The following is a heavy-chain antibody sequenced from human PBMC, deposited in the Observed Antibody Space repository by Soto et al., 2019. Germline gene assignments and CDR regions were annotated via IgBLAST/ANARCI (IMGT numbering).Heavy chain of an antibody. J-gene: IGHJ6*02. CDR3: ARGGYCTGAYCDESYYYYGMDV. Sequence: QVQLQESGPGLVKPSETLSVTCTVSGGSISGSYWSWIRQPPGKGLEWIGYIHYKGSRDYNPSLESRVAISADTPKNQFSLKLRSVTAADTAVYYCARGGYCTGAYCDESYYYYGMDVWGQGTTVTVSS. D-gene: IGHD2-8*02. V-gene: IGHV4-59*01. CDR2: IHYKGSR. CDR1: GGSISGSY.